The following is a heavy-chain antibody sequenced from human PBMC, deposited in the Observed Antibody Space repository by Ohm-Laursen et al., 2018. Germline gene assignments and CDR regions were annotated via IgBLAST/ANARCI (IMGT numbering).Heavy chain of an antibody. CDR2: IGWNSDSI. CDR3: VKPTGHKIVASMGFAS. CDR1: GFTFDDYA. Sequence: SLRLSCAASGFTFDDYAMHWVRQAPGKGLDWVSGIGWNSDSIAYADSVKGRFTISRDNSQNTVYLQMDSLRAEDTAVYYCVKPTGHKIVASMGFASWGQGTLVTVSS. J-gene: IGHJ1*01. D-gene: IGHD5-24*01. V-gene: IGHV3-9*01.